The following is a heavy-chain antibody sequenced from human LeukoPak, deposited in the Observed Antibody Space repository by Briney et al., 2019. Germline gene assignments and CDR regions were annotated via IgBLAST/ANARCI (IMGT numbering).Heavy chain of an antibody. J-gene: IGHJ4*02. CDR1: GYTFTSYG. V-gene: IGHV1-18*01. Sequence: GASVKVSCKASGYTFTSYGISWVRQAPGQGLEWMGWISAYNGNANYAQKLQGRVTMTTDTSTSTAYMELRSLRSDDTAVYYCARVRSGYQLLSALDYWGQGTLVTVSS. D-gene: IGHD2-2*01. CDR3: ARVRSGYQLLSALDY. CDR2: ISAYNGNA.